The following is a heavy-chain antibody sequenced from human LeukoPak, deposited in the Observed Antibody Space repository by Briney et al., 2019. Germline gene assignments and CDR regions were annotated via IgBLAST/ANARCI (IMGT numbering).Heavy chain of an antibody. Sequence: GESLRLSCVASGFTFNTYAMSWVRQAPGKGLEWISVTFGCDGTTRYQDSVKGRFPHISSHSKNSVYPQMNRLRAYDTAVYYCAKDRLVWTSGFDYWGQGTLVTVS. CDR1: GFTFNTYA. J-gene: IGHJ4*02. CDR3: AKDRLVWTSGFDY. V-gene: IGHV3-23*01. D-gene: IGHD3-16*01. CDR2: TFGCDGTT.